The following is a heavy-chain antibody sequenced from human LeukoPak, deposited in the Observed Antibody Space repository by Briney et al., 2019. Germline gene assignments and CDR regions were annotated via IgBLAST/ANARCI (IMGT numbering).Heavy chain of an antibody. D-gene: IGHD3-22*01. CDR3: ARASYYYDTTGLGAVDI. V-gene: IGHV3-9*01. Sequence: PGRSLRLSCAASGFTFNDHAMYWVRQAPGKGLEWVSGINWNSDNIGYADSVKGRFTISSDDAKNSLFLQMNSLRTEDTALYYCARASYYYDTTGLGAVDIWGQGTMVTVSS. J-gene: IGHJ3*02. CDR2: INWNSDNI. CDR1: GFTFNDHA.